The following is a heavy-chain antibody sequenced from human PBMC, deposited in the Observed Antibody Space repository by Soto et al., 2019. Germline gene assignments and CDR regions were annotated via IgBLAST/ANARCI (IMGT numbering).Heavy chain of an antibody. CDR3: ARGIGYGIYYGMDV. V-gene: IGHV4-34*01. CDR1: GGSFSGYY. J-gene: IGHJ6*02. Sequence: SETLSLTCAVYGGSFSGYYWSWIRQPPGKGLEWIGEINHSGSTNYNPSLKSRVTISVDTSKNQFSLKLSSVTAADTAVYYCARGIGYGIYYGMDVWGQGTTVTVSS. D-gene: IGHD5-18*01. CDR2: INHSGST.